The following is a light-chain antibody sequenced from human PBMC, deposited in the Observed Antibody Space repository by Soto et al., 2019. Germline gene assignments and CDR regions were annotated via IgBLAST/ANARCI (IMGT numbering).Light chain of an antibody. V-gene: IGLV2-14*01. CDR1: SSDVGGYNY. CDR3: SSYTSSSTLLYV. Sequence: QSALTQPASVSGSPGQSITISCTGTSSDVGGYNYFSWYQQHPGKAPKLMIYDVSNRPSGVSKRFSGSKSGNTASLTISGLQAEDEADYYCSSYTSSSTLLYVFGTGTKLTVL. CDR2: DVS. J-gene: IGLJ1*01.